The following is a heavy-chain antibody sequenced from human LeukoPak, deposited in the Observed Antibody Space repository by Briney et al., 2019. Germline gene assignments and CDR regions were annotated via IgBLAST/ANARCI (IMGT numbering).Heavy chain of an antibody. Sequence: GGSLTLSCAASGFTFDDYGMSWLRQAPGTGLEWASGINWNGGSTGYDESVKSRVTISRDNAKNSLYLQMNSLRAEDTALYYCATALRSSASYWGQGTLVTVSS. CDR1: GFTFDDYG. D-gene: IGHD2-2*01. CDR2: INWNGGST. V-gene: IGHV3-20*04. J-gene: IGHJ4*02. CDR3: ATALRSSASY.